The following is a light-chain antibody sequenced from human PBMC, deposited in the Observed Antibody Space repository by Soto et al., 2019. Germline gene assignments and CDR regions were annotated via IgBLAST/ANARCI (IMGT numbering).Light chain of an antibody. V-gene: IGKV3-20*01. Sequence: EIVLTQSPGNLSLSPGERATLSCRASQSVSSSYLAWYQQKPGQAPRLLIYGASSKATGIPDRFSGSGSGTDFTLTISSLEPEDFAVYYCQQYGSSSYTFGQGNKLEIK. CDR1: QSVSSSY. J-gene: IGKJ2*01. CDR2: GAS. CDR3: QQYGSSSYT.